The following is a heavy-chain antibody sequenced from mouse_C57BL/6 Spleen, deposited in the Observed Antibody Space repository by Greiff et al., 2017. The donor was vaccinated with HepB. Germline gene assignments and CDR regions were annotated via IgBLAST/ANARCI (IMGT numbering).Heavy chain of an antibody. D-gene: IGHD2-3*01. CDR3: ARGGWLLRTFAY. CDR1: GYTFTSYW. V-gene: IGHV1-64*01. Sequence: QVQLQQPGAELVKPGASVKLSCKASGYTFTSYWMHWVKQRPRQGLEWIGMIHPNSGSTNYNEKFKSKATLTVDKSSSTAYMQLSSLTSEDSAVYYCARGGWLLRTFAYWGQGTLVTVSA. J-gene: IGHJ3*01. CDR2: IHPNSGST.